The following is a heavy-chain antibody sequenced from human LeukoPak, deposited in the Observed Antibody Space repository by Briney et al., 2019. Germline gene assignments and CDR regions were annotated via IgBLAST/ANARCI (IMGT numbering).Heavy chain of an antibody. CDR2: IYYSGST. J-gene: IGHJ4*02. Sequence: PSGTLSLTCTVSGGSISSSSYYWGWIRQPPGKGLEWIGSIYYSGSTYYNPSLKSRVTISVDTSKNQFSLKLSSVTAADTAVYYCARLKWLEFYFDYWGQGTLVTVSS. D-gene: IGHD6-19*01. CDR1: GGSISSSSYY. CDR3: ARLKWLEFYFDY. V-gene: IGHV4-39*01.